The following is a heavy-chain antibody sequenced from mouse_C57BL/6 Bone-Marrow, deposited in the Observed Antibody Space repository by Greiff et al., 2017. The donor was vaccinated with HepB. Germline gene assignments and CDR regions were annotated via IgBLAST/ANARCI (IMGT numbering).Heavy chain of an antibody. CDR3: ARFNY. Sequence: QVQLQQPGAELVRPGPSVKLSCKASGYTFTSYWMHWVKQRPGQGLEWIGVIDPSASYTNYNQKFKGKATLTVDTSSSTAYMQLSSLTSEDSAVYYCARFNYWGQGTLVTVSA. V-gene: IGHV1-59*01. J-gene: IGHJ3*01. CDR1: GYTFTSYW. CDR2: IDPSASYT.